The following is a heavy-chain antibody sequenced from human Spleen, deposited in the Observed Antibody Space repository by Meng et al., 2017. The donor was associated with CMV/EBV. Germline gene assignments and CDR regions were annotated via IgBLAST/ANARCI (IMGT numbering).Heavy chain of an antibody. Sequence: QVQLQPWGAGLLKPSETLSLTCAVYGGSFSGYYWSWIRQPPGKGLEWIGEINHSGSTNYNPSLKSRVTISVDTSKNQFSLKLSSVTAADTAVYYCARWVWWSGWSLDYWGQGTLVTVSS. D-gene: IGHD6-19*01. J-gene: IGHJ4*02. V-gene: IGHV4-34*01. CDR3: ARWVWWSGWSLDY. CDR1: GGSFSGYY. CDR2: INHSGST.